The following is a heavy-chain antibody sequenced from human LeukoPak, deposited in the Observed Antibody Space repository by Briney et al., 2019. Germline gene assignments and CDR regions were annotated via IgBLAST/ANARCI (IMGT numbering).Heavy chain of an antibody. J-gene: IGHJ5*02. CDR2: ISGSGSSI. CDR3: VRPIGYSSSWPPYDP. V-gene: IGHV3-48*03. Sequence: LPGGSLRLSCAASGFTFSSSEMHWVRQAPGKGLEWVSFISGSGSSIYYADSMKGRFTISRDNAKNSLYLQMNSLRAEDTAIYYCVRPIGYSSSWPPYDPWGQGTLVTVSS. D-gene: IGHD6-13*01. CDR1: GFTFSSSE.